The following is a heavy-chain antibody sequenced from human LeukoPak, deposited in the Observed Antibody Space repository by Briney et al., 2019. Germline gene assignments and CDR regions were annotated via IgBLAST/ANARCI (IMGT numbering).Heavy chain of an antibody. V-gene: IGHV3-48*01. CDR1: GFTFSSYS. CDR2: ISSSSSTI. D-gene: IGHD3-3*01. J-gene: IGHJ4*02. CDR3: ARDSSGGDY. Sequence: PGGSLRLTCAASGFTFSSYSMNWVRQAPGKGLEWVSYISSSSSTIYYADSVKGRFTISRDNAKNSLYLQMSSLRAEDTAVYYCARDSSGGDYWGQGTLVTVSS.